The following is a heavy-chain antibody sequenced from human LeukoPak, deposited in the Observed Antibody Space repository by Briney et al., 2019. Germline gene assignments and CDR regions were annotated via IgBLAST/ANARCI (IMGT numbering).Heavy chain of an antibody. D-gene: IGHD1-26*01. CDR2: INEDGSTT. Sequence: GGSLRLSCAASGFTFSSNWMHWVRQAPGKGLVWVSRINEDGSTTNYADSVKGRSTIFRDNAKYTLYLQMNSLRAEDTAVYYCVRDLGGRSGHWGQGTLVTVSS. V-gene: IGHV3-74*01. J-gene: IGHJ4*02. CDR3: VRDLGGRSGH. CDR1: GFTFSSNW.